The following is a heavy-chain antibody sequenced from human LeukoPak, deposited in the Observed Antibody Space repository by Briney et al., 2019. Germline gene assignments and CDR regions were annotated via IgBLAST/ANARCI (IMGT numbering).Heavy chain of an antibody. CDR2: ISSSSSYI. J-gene: IGHJ4*02. CDR1: GFTFSSYS. Sequence: PGGSLRLSCAASGFTFSSYSMNWVRQAPGKGLEWVSSISSSSSYIYYADSVKGRFTISRDNAKNSLYLQMNSLRAEDTAVYYCARSYYDYVWGSYPDYWGQGTLVTVSS. CDR3: ARSYYDYVWGSYPDY. D-gene: IGHD3-16*01. V-gene: IGHV3-21*01.